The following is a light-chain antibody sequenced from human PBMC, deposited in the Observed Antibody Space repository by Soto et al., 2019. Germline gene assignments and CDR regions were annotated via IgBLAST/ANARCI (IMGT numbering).Light chain of an antibody. CDR1: SSDVGGYNF. V-gene: IGLV2-14*01. Sequence: QSVLTQPPSVSGAPGQRVTISCTGTSSDVGGYNFVSWYQHHPGTPPKLIIYEVIHRPSGVSNRFSGSKSAITASLTISGLQVEDEADYFCSSYSSTTTREVFGTGTKVTVL. CDR2: EVI. J-gene: IGLJ1*01. CDR3: SSYSSTTTREV.